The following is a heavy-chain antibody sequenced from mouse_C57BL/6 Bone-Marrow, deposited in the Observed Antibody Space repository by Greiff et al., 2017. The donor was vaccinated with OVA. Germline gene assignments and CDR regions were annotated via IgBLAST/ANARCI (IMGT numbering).Heavy chain of an antibody. CDR1: GFTFSSYG. Sequence: EVKLVESGGDLVKPGGSLKLSCAASGFTFSSYGMSWVRQTPDKRLEWVATISSGGSYTYYPDSVKGRFTISRDNAKNTLYLQMSSLKSEDTAMYYGARHVNSYYYAMDYWGQGTSVTVSS. CDR3: ARHVNSYYYAMDY. CDR2: ISSGGSYT. J-gene: IGHJ4*01. V-gene: IGHV5-6*01.